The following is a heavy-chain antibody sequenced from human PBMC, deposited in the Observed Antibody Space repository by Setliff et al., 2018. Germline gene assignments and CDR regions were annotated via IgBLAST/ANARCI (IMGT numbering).Heavy chain of an antibody. CDR1: GFTFSSYT. CDR2: IDTSSTYI. J-gene: IGHJ4*02. CDR3: ARAPDYGEIDF. D-gene: IGHD4-17*01. V-gene: IGHV3-21*01. Sequence: GGSLRLSCAASGFTFSSYTMNWVRQAPGQGLEWVSSIDTSSTYIYYADSVKGRFTISRDNAMNSLYLQMNSLRAEDTAIYYCARAPDYGEIDFWGQGTLVTVSS.